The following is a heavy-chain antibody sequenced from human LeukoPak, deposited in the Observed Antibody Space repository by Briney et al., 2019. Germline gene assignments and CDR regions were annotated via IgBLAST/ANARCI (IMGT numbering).Heavy chain of an antibody. D-gene: IGHD6-19*01. CDR2: IYSGGST. J-gene: IGHJ3*02. CDR3: ARGYSSGWFLDAFDI. V-gene: IGHV3-66*01. Sequence: PGGSLRLSCAASGFTVSSNYMSWVRQAPGKGLEWVSVIYSGGSTYYADSVKGRFTISRDNSKNTLYLQMNSLRAEDTAVYYCARGYSSGWFLDAFDIWGQGTMVTVSS. CDR1: GFTVSSNY.